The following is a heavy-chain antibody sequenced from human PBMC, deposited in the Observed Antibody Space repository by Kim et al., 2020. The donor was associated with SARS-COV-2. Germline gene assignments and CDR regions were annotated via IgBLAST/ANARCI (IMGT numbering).Heavy chain of an antibody. D-gene: IGHD3-10*01. CDR2: IRSKAYGGTT. Sequence: GGSLRLSCTASGFTFGDYAMSWFRQAPGKGLEWVGFIRSKAYGGTTEYAASVKGRFTISRDDSKSIAYLQMNSLKTEDTAVYYCTRWPITYYYGSGSYGGDAFDIWGQGTMVTVSS. CDR3: TRWPITYYYGSGSYGGDAFDI. CDR1: GFTFGDYA. J-gene: IGHJ3*02. V-gene: IGHV3-49*03.